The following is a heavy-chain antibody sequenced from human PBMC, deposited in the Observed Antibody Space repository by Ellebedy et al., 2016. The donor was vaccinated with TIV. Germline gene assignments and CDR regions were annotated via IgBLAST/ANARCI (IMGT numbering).Heavy chain of an antibody. D-gene: IGHD5-18*01. CDR3: GTYIHGSHHINN. CDR2: VFSGDSTT. V-gene: IGHV5-51*01. CDR1: GYTFSSYW. J-gene: IGHJ4*02. Sequence: GESLKISCEHSGYTFSSYWFGWVRQMPVKGLEWIGIVFSGDSTTIYSPSFQGHVTISADTSFTTAYLQWSSLEASDTAIYFCGTYIHGSHHINNWGQGTLVTVSS.